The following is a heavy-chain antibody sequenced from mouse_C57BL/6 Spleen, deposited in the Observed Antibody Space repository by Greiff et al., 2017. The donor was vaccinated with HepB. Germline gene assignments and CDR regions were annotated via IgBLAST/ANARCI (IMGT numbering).Heavy chain of an antibody. CDR2: INPNNGGT. J-gene: IGHJ1*03. D-gene: IGHD1-1*01. V-gene: IGHV1-26*01. CDR1: GYTFTDYY. CDR3: ARKDLYYGSSYGDFDV. Sequence: EVQLQQSGPELVKPGASVKISCKASGYTFTDYYMNWVKQSHGKSLEWIGDINPNNGGTSYNQKFKGKATLTVDKSSSTAYMELRSLTSEDSAVYYCARKDLYYGSSYGDFDVWGTGTTVTVSS.